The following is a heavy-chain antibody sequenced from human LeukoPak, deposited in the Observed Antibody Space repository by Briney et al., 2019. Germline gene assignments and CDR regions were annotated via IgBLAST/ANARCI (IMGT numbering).Heavy chain of an antibody. CDR3: ARVSKEFYYGMDV. V-gene: IGHV4-59*01. CDR1: GGSISTYY. CDR2: IYYSGST. D-gene: IGHD3-10*01. J-gene: IGHJ6*02. Sequence: PSETLSLTSTVSGGSISTYYWSWIRQPPGKGLEWIGYIYYSGSTNYNPSLKSRVTISVDTSKNHFSLRLSSVTAADTAVYYCARVSKEFYYGMDVWGQGTTVTVSS.